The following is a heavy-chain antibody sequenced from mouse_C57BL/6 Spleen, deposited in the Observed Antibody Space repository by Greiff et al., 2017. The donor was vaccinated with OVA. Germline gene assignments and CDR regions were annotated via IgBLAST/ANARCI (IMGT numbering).Heavy chain of an antibody. Sequence: VQLKESGGGLVKPGGSLKLSCAASGFTFSDYGMHWVRQAPEKGLEWVAYISSGSSTIYYADTVKGRFTISRDNAKNTLFLQMTSLRSEDTAMYYCARTGTWGYFDVWGTGTTVTVSS. CDR1: GFTFSDYG. J-gene: IGHJ1*03. CDR2: ISSGSSTI. D-gene: IGHD4-1*01. CDR3: ARTGTWGYFDV. V-gene: IGHV5-17*01.